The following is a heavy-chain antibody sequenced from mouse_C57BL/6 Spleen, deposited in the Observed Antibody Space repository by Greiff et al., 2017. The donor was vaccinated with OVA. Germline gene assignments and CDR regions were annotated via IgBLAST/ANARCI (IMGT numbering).Heavy chain of an antibody. Sequence: EVKLVESGGGLVKPGGSLKLSCAASGFTFSDYGMHWVRQAPEKGLEWVAYISSGSSTIYYADTVKGRFTISRDNAKNTLFLQMTSLRSEDTAMYYCARRATVVEDAMDYWGQGTSVTVSS. CDR1: GFTFSDYG. CDR2: ISSGSSTI. D-gene: IGHD1-1*01. J-gene: IGHJ4*01. CDR3: ARRATVVEDAMDY. V-gene: IGHV5-17*01.